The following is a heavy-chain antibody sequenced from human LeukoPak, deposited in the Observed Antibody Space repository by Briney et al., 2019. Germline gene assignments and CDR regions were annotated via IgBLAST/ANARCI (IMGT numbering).Heavy chain of an antibody. J-gene: IGHJ3*02. CDR3: ARHSSLTGPFDAFDI. D-gene: IGHD3-9*01. CDR2: IYYSGST. CDR1: GGSISSYY. Sequence: PSETLSLTCTASGGSISSYYWSWIRQPPGKGLEWIGYIYYSGSTNYNPSLKSRVTISVDTSKNQFSLKLRSVTAADTALYYCARHSSLTGPFDAFDIWGQGTMVAVSS. V-gene: IGHV4-59*08.